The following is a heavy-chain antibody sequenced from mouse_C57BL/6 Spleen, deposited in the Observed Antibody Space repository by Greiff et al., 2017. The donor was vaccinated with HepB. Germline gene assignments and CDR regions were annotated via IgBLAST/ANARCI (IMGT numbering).Heavy chain of an antibody. CDR1: GYSITSGYY. Sequence: EVKLVESGPGLVKPSQSLSLTCSVTGYSITSGYYWNWIRQFPGNKLEWMGYISYDGSNNYNPSLKNRISITRDTSKNQFFLKLNSVTTEDTATYYCARESNSFDYWGQGTTLTVSS. D-gene: IGHD2-5*01. J-gene: IGHJ2*01. CDR3: ARESNSFDY. CDR2: ISYDGSN. V-gene: IGHV3-6*01.